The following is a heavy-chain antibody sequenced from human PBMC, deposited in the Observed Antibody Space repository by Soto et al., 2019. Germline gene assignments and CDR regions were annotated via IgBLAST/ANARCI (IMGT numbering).Heavy chain of an antibody. V-gene: IGHV1-58*01. CDR3: AAPAFHKTLTTVTKGGLGRVSYYYYGMDV. D-gene: IGHD4-17*01. Sequence: SVKVSCKASVFTFTSSAVQWVRQARGQRLEWIGWIVVGSGSTNYAQKFQERVTITRDMSTSTAYMELSSLRSEDTAVYYCAAPAFHKTLTTVTKGGLGRVSYYYYGMDVWGQGTTVTVSS. CDR1: VFTFTSSA. J-gene: IGHJ6*02. CDR2: IVVGSGST.